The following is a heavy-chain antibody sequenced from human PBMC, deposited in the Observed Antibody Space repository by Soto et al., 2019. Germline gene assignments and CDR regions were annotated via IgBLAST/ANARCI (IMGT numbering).Heavy chain of an antibody. D-gene: IGHD5-18*01. V-gene: IGHV3-33*01. J-gene: IGHJ6*02. Sequence: GGSLRLSCAASGVTFSSYGMHWVRQAPGKGLEWVAVIWYDGSNKYYADSVKGRFTISRDNSKNTLYLQMNSLRAEDTAVYYCARNLVSGYSYGSGMDVWGQGTTVTVSS. CDR1: GVTFSSYG. CDR2: IWYDGSNK. CDR3: ARNLVSGYSYGSGMDV.